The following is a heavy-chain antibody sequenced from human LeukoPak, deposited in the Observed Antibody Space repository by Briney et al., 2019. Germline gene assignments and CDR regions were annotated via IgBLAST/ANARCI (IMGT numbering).Heavy chain of an antibody. Sequence: GGSLRLSCAASGFTFSSYSMNWVRQAPGKGLEWVSSISSSSSYIYYADSVKGRFTISRDNAKNSLYLQMNSLRAEDTAVYYCARDPTLRFSGQWRHYKYYSCYYYMDVWGKGTTVTVSS. V-gene: IGHV3-21*01. CDR3: ARDPTLRFSGQWRHYKYYSCYYYMDV. CDR2: ISSSSSYI. J-gene: IGHJ6*03. CDR1: GFTFSSYS. D-gene: IGHD3-3*01.